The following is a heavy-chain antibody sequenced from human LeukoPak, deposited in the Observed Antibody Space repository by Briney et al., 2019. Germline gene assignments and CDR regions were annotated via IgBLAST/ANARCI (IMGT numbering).Heavy chain of an antibody. D-gene: IGHD6-6*01. CDR2: IYYTGST. CDR3: ARDGPYSSSSNWFVP. V-gene: IGHV4-59*01. Sequence: PETLSLTCTVSGGSIGSYYWSWIRQPPGKGLEWIGYIYYTGSTNFNPSLKSRVTMSVDTSKSQFSLKLSSVTAADTAMYYCARDGPYSSSSNWFVPWGQGTLVTVSS. CDR1: GGSIGSYY. J-gene: IGHJ5*01.